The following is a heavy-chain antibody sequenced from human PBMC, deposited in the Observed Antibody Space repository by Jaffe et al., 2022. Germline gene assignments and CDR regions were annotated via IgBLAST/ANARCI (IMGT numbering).Heavy chain of an antibody. V-gene: IGHV4-39*01. CDR2: IYYSGST. D-gene: IGHD6-19*01. CDR1: GGSISSSSYY. CDR3: ARGGSGWYPRVDWFDP. J-gene: IGHJ5*02. Sequence: QLQLQESGPGLVKPSETLSLTCTVSGGSISSSSYYWGWIRQPPGKGLEWIGSIYYSGSTYYNPSLKSRVTISVDTSKNQFSLKLSSVTAADTAVYYCARGGSGWYPRVDWFDPWGQGTLVTVSS.